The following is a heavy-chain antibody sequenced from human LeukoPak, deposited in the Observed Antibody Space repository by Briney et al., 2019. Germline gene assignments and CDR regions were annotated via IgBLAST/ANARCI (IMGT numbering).Heavy chain of an antibody. D-gene: IGHD2-15*01. CDR3: ARHRCSGGSCYPMNWFDP. CDR2: INHSGST. J-gene: IGHJ5*02. CDR1: GGSFSGYY. V-gene: IGHV4-34*01. Sequence: SETLSLTCAVYGGSFSGYYWSWIRQPPGKGLEWIGEINHSGSTNYNPSLRSRVTISVDTSKNQFSLKLSSVTAADTAVYYCARHRCSGGSCYPMNWFDPWGQGTLVTVSS.